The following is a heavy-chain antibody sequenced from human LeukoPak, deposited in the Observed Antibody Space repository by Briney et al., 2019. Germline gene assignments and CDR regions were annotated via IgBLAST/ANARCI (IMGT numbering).Heavy chain of an antibody. J-gene: IGHJ6*02. CDR1: GGSISSYY. CDR3: ARDYVGNAYYDILTGHYYYYGMDV. D-gene: IGHD3-9*01. CDR2: IYTSGST. Sequence: PSETLSLTCTVSGGSISSYYWSWIRQPAGKGLEWIGRIYTSGSTNYNPSLKSRVTMSVDTSKNQFSLKLSSVTAADTAVYYCARDYVGNAYYDILTGHYYYYGMDVWGQGTTVTVSS. V-gene: IGHV4-4*07.